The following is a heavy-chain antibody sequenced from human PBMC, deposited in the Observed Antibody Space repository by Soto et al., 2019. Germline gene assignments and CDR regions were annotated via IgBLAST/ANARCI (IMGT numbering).Heavy chain of an antibody. D-gene: IGHD1-7*01. J-gene: IGHJ5*02. Sequence: ASVKVSCKASGYTFTSYGISWLRQSPGQGLEWMGWISAYNGNTNYAQKLQGRVTMTTDTSTSTAYMELRSLRSDDTAVYYCARAGPNWNYEDWFDPWGQGTLVTVS. CDR2: ISAYNGNT. CDR3: ARAGPNWNYEDWFDP. CDR1: GYTFTSYG. V-gene: IGHV1-18*04.